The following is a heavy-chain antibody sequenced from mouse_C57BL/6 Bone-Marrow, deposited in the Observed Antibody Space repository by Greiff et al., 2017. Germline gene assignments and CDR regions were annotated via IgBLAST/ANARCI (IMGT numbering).Heavy chain of an antibody. D-gene: IGHD1-1*01. V-gene: IGHV6-6*01. CDR2: IRNKANNHAT. CDR1: GFTFSDAW. J-gene: IGHJ3*01. CDR3: TRDYGRRGFAY. Sequence: EVKLMESGGGLVQPGGSMKLSCAASGFTFSDAWMDWVRQSPEKGLEWVAEIRNKANNHATYYAESVKGRFTISRDDSKSSVYLQMNSLRAEDTGIYYCTRDYGRRGFAYWGQGTLVTVSA.